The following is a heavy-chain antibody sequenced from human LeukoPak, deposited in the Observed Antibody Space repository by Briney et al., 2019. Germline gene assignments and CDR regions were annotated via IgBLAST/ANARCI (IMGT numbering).Heavy chain of an antibody. CDR1: GYTFTSYD. CDR2: MNPNSGNT. CDR3: ARDTRPYYDILTGYFPGDY. Sequence: ASVKVSCKASGYTFTSYDINWVRQATGQGLEWMGWMNPNSGNTGYAQKLQGRVTMTTDTSTSTAYMELRSLRSDDTAVYYCARDTRPYYDILTGYFPGDYWGQGTLVTVSS. J-gene: IGHJ4*02. D-gene: IGHD3-9*01. V-gene: IGHV1-8*02.